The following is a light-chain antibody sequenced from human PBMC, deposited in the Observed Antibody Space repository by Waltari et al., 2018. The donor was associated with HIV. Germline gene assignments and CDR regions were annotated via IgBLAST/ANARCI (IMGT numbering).Light chain of an antibody. V-gene: IGKV3D-15*01. CDR1: QNVNFN. CDR3: QQYENWPPIT. J-gene: IGKJ5*01. CDR2: GAY. Sequence: EIVMTQSPATLSVSPGERVTLSCRASQNVNFNLAWYQQKPGQAPRLLIYGAYGRAAGIPARFSGSGSGTEFTLTISSLQSEDFAVYYCQQYENWPPITF.